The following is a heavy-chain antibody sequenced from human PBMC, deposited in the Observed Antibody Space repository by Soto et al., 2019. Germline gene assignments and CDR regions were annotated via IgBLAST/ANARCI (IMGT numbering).Heavy chain of an antibody. D-gene: IGHD3-10*01. CDR1: GFTFSSYW. J-gene: IGHJ4*02. CDR2: IKQDGSEK. Sequence: GGSLRLSCAASGFTFSSYWMSWVRQAPGKGLEWVANIKQDGSEKYYVDSVKGRFTISRDKAKNSLYLQMNSLRAEDTAVYDCARGQYYGSGSSDYWGQGTLVTVSS. V-gene: IGHV3-7*01. CDR3: ARGQYYGSGSSDY.